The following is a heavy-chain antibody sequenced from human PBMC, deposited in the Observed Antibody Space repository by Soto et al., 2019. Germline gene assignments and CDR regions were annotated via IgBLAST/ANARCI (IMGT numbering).Heavy chain of an antibody. J-gene: IGHJ3*02. CDR3: AKVGWGGSYSESYASDI. CDR2: ISCDGAGT. CDR1: GFPFDVYS. Sequence: EVQLVESGGGVVQPGGSLRLSCAASGFPFDVYSMNWDRQVPGKGLEWVFLISCDGAGTYYADSVKGRFTVSTDNSKNSLYLQMNSLTTDDTALYSCAKVGWGGSYSESYASDIWGQGTMVTASS. D-gene: IGHD1-26*01. V-gene: IGHV3-43*01.